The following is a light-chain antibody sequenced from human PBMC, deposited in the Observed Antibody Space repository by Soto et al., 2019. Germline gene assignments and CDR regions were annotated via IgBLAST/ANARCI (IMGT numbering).Light chain of an antibody. Sequence: QSVLTQSPSASASLGASVNLTCTLSSGHSSNAITWHQQQPEKGPRFLMKVDSDGSHIQGDGIPDRFSGSTSGAERYLTISRLQSEDEADYYCQTWGTGIRVFGGGTKLTVL. CDR1: SGHSSNA. CDR2: VDSDGSH. V-gene: IGLV4-69*01. CDR3: QTWGTGIRV. J-gene: IGLJ3*02.